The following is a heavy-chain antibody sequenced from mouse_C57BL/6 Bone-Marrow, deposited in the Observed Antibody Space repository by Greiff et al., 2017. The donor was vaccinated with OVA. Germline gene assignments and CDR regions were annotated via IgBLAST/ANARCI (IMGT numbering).Heavy chain of an antibody. CDR2: IYPGDGDT. CDR1: GYAFSSSW. V-gene: IGHV1-82*01. CDR3: ARHEDGYYASYFDY. J-gene: IGHJ2*01. Sequence: VQLHQSGPELVKPGASVKISCKASGYAFSSSWMNWVKQRPGKGLEWIGRIYPGDGDTNYNGKFKGKATLTADKSSSTAYMQLSSLTSEYSAVYFCARHEDGYYASYFDYWGQGTTLTVSS. D-gene: IGHD2-3*01.